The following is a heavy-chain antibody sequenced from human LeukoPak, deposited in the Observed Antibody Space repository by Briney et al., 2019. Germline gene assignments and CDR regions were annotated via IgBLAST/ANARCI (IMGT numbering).Heavy chain of an antibody. V-gene: IGHV4-31*03. D-gene: IGHD4-17*01. Sequence: SETLSLTCTVSGGSISSGDYYWSWIRQHPGKGLEWIGYIYYSGDTYYNPSLRSRVSISLDTSKNQFTLKLSSVTAADTAMYYCARDYGNNWFDPWGQGTLVTVSA. J-gene: IGHJ5*02. CDR1: GGSISSGDYY. CDR2: IYYSGDT. CDR3: ARDYGNNWFDP.